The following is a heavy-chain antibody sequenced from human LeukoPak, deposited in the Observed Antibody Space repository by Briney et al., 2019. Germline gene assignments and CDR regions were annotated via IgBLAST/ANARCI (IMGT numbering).Heavy chain of an antibody. J-gene: IGHJ4*02. CDR2: IYTSGST. CDR1: GGSISSGDYY. Sequence: SETLSPTCTVSGGSISSGDYYWSWIRQPAGKGLEWIGRIYTSGSTNYNPSLKSRVTMSVDTSKNQFSLKLSSVTAADTAVYYCARQGYCSSTSCYSYIDYWGQGTLVTVSS. D-gene: IGHD2-2*01. CDR3: ARQGYCSSTSCYSYIDY. V-gene: IGHV4-61*02.